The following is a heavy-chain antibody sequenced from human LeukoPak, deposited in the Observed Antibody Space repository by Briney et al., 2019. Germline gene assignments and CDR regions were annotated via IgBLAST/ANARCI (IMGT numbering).Heavy chain of an antibody. CDR3: ARAIRAVAGDDAFDI. J-gene: IGHJ3*02. CDR2: VYYSGST. D-gene: IGHD6-13*01. CDR1: GGSVSSFY. Sequence: NPSETLSLTCSVSGGSVSSFYWSWIRQPPGKGLEWIGCVYYSGSTDYNPSLKNGVSISVDTSNNQFSLKLSSVTAADTAVYYCARAIRAVAGDDAFDIWGQGTLVTVSS. V-gene: IGHV4-59*02.